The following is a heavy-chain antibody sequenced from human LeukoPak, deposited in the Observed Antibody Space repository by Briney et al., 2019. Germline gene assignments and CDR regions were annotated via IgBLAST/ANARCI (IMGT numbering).Heavy chain of an antibody. D-gene: IGHD1-1*01. CDR1: GGSFSGYY. CDR2: IYTSGST. J-gene: IGHJ4*02. Sequence: PSETLSLTCAVYGGSFSGYYWSWIRQPAGKGLEWIGRIYTSGSTNYNPSLKSRVTMSVDTSKNQFSLKLSSVTAADAAVYYCARAGRPPCPCPIDYWGQGTLVTVSS. CDR3: ARAGRPPCPCPIDY. V-gene: IGHV4-59*10.